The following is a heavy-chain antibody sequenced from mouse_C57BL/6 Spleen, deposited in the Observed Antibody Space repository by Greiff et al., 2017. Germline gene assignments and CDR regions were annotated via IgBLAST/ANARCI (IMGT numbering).Heavy chain of an antibody. Sequence: QVQLQQPGAELVRPGSSVKLSCKASGYTFTSYWMDWVKQRPGQGLEWIGNIYPSDSETHYNQKFKDKATLTVDKSSSTAYMQLSSLTSEDSAVYYCARRYYGSSLWYFDGWGTGTTVTVSS. CDR2: IYPSDSET. D-gene: IGHD1-1*01. J-gene: IGHJ1*03. V-gene: IGHV1-61*01. CDR1: GYTFTSYW. CDR3: ARRYYGSSLWYFDG.